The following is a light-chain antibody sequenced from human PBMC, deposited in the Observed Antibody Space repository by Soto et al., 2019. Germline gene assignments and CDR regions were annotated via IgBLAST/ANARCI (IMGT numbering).Light chain of an antibody. Sequence: EIVLTQSPGTLSLSPGERATLSCRASQSVSSSYLAWYQQKPGQAPRLLIYGATSRASGIPDRFSGSGSGTSFSLPISRLEPDDFAVYYCQQYGSSPPYTFGQGTKLEIK. CDR2: GAT. J-gene: IGKJ2*01. CDR1: QSVSSSY. CDR3: QQYGSSPPYT. V-gene: IGKV3-20*01.